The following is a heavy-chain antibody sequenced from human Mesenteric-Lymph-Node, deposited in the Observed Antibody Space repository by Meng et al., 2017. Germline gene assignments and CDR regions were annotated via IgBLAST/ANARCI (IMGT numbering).Heavy chain of an antibody. J-gene: IGHJ4*02. Sequence: QVQLVESGGGVVLPGGSVRVFWSASGFTFSNSDMHWVRQAPGKGLEWVAVISYDGSTQYSTDFVKGRFTISRDNSENTLYLQMNSLRPEDTAVYYCAKNQKSSGWYDYFDYWGQGTLVTVSS. CDR2: ISYDGSTQ. CDR3: AKNQKSSGWYDYFDY. V-gene: IGHV3-30*18. D-gene: IGHD6-19*01. CDR1: GFTFSNSD.